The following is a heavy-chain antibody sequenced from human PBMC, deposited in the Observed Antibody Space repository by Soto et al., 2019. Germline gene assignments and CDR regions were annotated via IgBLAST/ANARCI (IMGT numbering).Heavy chain of an antibody. CDR1: GGSFSGYY. CDR3: ARKAVTIFGVVILRNWFDP. J-gene: IGHJ5*02. V-gene: IGHV4-34*01. CDR2: INHSGST. Sequence: PSETLSLTCAVYGGSFSGYYWSWIRQPPGKGLEWIGEINHSGSTNYNPSLKSRVTISVDTSKNQFSLKLSSVTAADTAVYYCARKAVTIFGVVILRNWFDPWGQGTLVTVS. D-gene: IGHD3-3*01.